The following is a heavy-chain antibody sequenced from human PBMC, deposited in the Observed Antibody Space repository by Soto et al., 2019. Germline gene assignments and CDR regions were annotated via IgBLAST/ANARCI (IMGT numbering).Heavy chain of an antibody. CDR3: ARGVLLGDAFDI. J-gene: IGHJ3*02. CDR2: ISSSSSYI. V-gene: IGHV3-21*01. CDR1: GFTFSSYS. Sequence: EVQLVESGGGLVKPGGSLRLSCAASGFTFSSYSMNWVRQAPGKGLEWVSSISSSSSYIYYADSVKGRFTISRDNAKNSLYLQMNSLRAEDTAVYYCARGVLLGDAFDIWGQGTMVTVSS. D-gene: IGHD3-16*01.